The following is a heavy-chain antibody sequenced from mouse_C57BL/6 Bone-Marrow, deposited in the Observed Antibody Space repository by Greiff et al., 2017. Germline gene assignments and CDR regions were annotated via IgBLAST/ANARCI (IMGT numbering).Heavy chain of an antibody. D-gene: IGHD4-1*01. CDR1: GYAFSTFW. V-gene: IGHV1-80*01. CDR3: ARDWDYFDY. Sequence: QVQLKESGAELVKPGASVKISCKVSGYAFSTFWMKWVNQRPGKGLEWIGQSYPGAGDTNYNGNFKGQATLTADKTASTAYMQLISLTSEDAAVYFCARDWDYFDYWGKGTTLTVSS. CDR2: SYPGAGDT. J-gene: IGHJ2*01.